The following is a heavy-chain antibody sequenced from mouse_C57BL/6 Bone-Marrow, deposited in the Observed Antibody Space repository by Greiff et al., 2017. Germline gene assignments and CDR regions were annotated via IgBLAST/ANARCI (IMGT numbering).Heavy chain of an antibody. D-gene: IGHD1-1*01. Sequence: QVQLQQSGAELMKPGASVKLSCKATGYTFTGYWIEWVKQRPGHGLEWIGEILPGSGSTNYNEKFKGKATFTADTSSNTAYMQRSSLTKVDSAIYNCERRGPYCSSRWYFDVWGTGTTVTVTA. CDR1: GYTFTGYW. V-gene: IGHV1-9*01. CDR2: ILPGSGST. J-gene: IGHJ1*03. CDR3: ERRGPYCSSRWYFDV.